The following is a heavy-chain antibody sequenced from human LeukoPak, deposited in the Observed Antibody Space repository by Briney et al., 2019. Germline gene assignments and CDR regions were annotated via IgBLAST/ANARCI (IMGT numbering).Heavy chain of an antibody. D-gene: IGHD6-19*01. CDR3: ARSDSSGLTMRSFDY. CDR2: INYSGNT. J-gene: IGHJ4*02. V-gene: IGHV4-34*01. CDR1: GWSFSGYY. Sequence: SETLSLTCAVYGWSFSGYYWSWIRQPPGKGLEWIGEINYSGNTNYNPSLKSRVTISVDTSKNQFCLKLSSVTAADTAVYYCARSDSSGLTMRSFDYWGQGTLVTVSS.